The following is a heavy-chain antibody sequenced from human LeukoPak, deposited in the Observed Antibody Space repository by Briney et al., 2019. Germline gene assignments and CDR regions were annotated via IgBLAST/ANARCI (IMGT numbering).Heavy chain of an antibody. CDR1: GVSISSSSYY. D-gene: IGHD3-16*01. Sequence: SETLSLTCTVSGVSISSSSYYWSWIRQPAGKGLEWIGRIYNSGSTNYNPSLKSRVTISVDTSKNQFSLRLTSVTAADTAVYYCARALGDRAFDYWGQGTLVTVSS. V-gene: IGHV4-61*02. CDR3: ARALGDRAFDY. CDR2: IYNSGST. J-gene: IGHJ4*02.